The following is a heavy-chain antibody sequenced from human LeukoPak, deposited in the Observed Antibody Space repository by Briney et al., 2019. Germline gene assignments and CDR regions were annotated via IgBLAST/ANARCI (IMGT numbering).Heavy chain of an antibody. CDR2: INHDGTET. D-gene: IGHD3-16*01. CDR3: ATTAGRTGGNS. CDR1: GFIFSTTW. V-gene: IGHV3-7*03. Sequence: GGSLRLSCAASGFIFSTTWMAWVRQAPGKGPNGVAYINHDGTETNYLDSVKGRFTVSRDNVKNSLYLQMNSLRADDTAVYYCATTAGRTGGNSWGQGALVTVS. J-gene: IGHJ4*02.